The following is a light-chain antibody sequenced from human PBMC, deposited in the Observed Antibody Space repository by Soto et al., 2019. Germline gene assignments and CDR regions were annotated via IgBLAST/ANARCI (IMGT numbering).Light chain of an antibody. Sequence: EIVMTQSPATLSVSPGERATLSCRASQSVSSNLAWYQQKPGQAPRLLIYGASTRATGIPARFSGSGSGTEFTLNTSRLQSEEFAVYSCQQYNNWPRTFGQGTKV. CDR3: QQYNNWPRT. V-gene: IGKV3-15*01. J-gene: IGKJ1*01. CDR1: QSVSSN. CDR2: GAS.